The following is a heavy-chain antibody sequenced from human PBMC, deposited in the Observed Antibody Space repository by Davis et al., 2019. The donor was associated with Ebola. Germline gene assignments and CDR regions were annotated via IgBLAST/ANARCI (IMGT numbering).Heavy chain of an antibody. CDR2: IHYSGST. CDR1: GASIRSDDHY. D-gene: IGHD6-13*01. J-gene: IGHJ4*02. CDR3: ARVSSNWLLLDY. Sequence: PSETLSLTCTVSGASIRSDDHYWSWIRQPPGKGLEWIGYIHYSGSTYYTPSLKSQVTISVDTSKNQFSLKLISVTAADTAVYYCARVSSNWLLLDYWGQGALVTVSS. V-gene: IGHV4-30-4*01.